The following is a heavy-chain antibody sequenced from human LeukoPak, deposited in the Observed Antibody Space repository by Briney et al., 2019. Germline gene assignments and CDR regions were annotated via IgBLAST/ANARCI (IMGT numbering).Heavy chain of an antibody. CDR2: INPNSGGT. Sequence: ASVKVSCKASGYTFTGYYMHWVRQAPGQGLEWMGWINPNSGGTNYAQKFQGRVTMTRDTSISTAYMELSRLRSDDTAVYYCARDTGDYYYMDVWGKGTTATVSS. D-gene: IGHD1-14*01. J-gene: IGHJ6*03. CDR3: ARDTGDYYYMDV. CDR1: GYTFTGYY. V-gene: IGHV1-2*02.